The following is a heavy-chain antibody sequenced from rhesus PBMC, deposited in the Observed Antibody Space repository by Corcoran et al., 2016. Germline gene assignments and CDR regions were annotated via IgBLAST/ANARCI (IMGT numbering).Heavy chain of an antibody. CDR3: ARVFPTSKGRMITFTKKGYNSLDV. V-gene: IGHV4-173*01. D-gene: IGHD3-9*01. Sequence: QLQLQESGPGLVKPSGTLSLTCAVSGGSITSNYWSWIRQPPGKGLEWIGSVSGSGGGTDYTPPLQSLVPISTDTSNTHFSLQLSSVTAADTAVYYCARVFPTSKGRMITFTKKGYNSLDVWGRGVLVTVSS. CDR2: VSGSGGGT. CDR1: GGSITSNY. J-gene: IGHJ5-2*02.